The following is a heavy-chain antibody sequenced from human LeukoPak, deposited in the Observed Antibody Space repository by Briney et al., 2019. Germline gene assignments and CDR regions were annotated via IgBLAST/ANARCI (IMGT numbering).Heavy chain of an antibody. J-gene: IGHJ3*02. CDR2: MNPNSGNT. CDR1: GYTFTSYD. Sequence: GASVKVSCKASGYTFTSYDINWVRQATGQGLEWMGWMNPNSGNTGYAQKFQGRVTMTRDTSISTAYMELSRLRSDDTAVYYCARDIIEMATIRDAFDIWGQGTMVTVSS. V-gene: IGHV1-8*02. D-gene: IGHD5-24*01. CDR3: ARDIIEMATIRDAFDI.